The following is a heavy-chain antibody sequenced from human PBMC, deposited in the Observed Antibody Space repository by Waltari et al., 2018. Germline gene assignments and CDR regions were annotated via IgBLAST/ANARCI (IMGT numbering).Heavy chain of an antibody. CDR3: ATVRGTWGLIGWFDS. Sequence: EVQLVQSGAEVKKPGATVKIPCKVSGYSFTDYNTHWVQQATGKGLEWMGRLDPEDGETIYAENFQGRVTITADTSTDTAYMELSSLRSEDTSLYYCATVRGTWGLIGWFDSWGQGTLVTVSS. CDR2: LDPEDGET. D-gene: IGHD3-10*01. J-gene: IGHJ5*01. CDR1: GYSFTDYN. V-gene: IGHV1-69-2*01.